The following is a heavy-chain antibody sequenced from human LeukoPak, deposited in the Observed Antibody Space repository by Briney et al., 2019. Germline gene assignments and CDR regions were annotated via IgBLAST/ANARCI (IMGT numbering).Heavy chain of an antibody. Sequence: PGGSLRLSCAASGFTFDDYGMSWVRQAPGKGLEWVSDINWNGASTGYADSVKGRFTISRDSAKNSLYLQMNSLRAEDTALYYCARRPGWHFDFWGQGTPVTVSS. J-gene: IGHJ4*02. CDR3: ARRPGWHFDF. D-gene: IGHD6-19*01. V-gene: IGHV3-20*04. CDR1: GFTFDDYG. CDR2: INWNGAST.